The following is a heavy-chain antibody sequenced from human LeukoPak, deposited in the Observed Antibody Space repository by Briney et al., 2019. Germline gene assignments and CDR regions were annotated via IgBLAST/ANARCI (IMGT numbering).Heavy chain of an antibody. CDR3: ARDRESSSWFDY. CDR2: ISSSSSYI. CDR1: GFTFSSYN. V-gene: IGHV3-21*01. Sequence: PGGSLRLSCAASGFTFSSYNMNWVRQAPGKGLEWVSSISSSSSYIYYADSVKGRFTISRDNAKNSLYLQMNSLRAEDTAVYHCARDRESSSWFDYWGQGTLVTVSS. J-gene: IGHJ4*02. D-gene: IGHD6-13*01.